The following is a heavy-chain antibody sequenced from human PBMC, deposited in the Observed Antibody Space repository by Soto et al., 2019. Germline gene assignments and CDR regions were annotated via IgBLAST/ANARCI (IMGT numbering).Heavy chain of an antibody. CDR3: AKGGEYQLRRIYFDY. CDR2: ISYDGSSK. CDR1: GFIFSSYG. D-gene: IGHD2-2*01. V-gene: IGHV3-30*18. J-gene: IGHJ4*02. Sequence: QVQLVESGGGVVQPGRSLRLSCAASGFIFSSYGMHWVRQAPGKGLEWVAVISYDGSSKYYADSVKGRFTISRDNSENTLHLQMNSLRAEDTAMYYCAKGGEYQLRRIYFDYWGQGTPVTVSS.